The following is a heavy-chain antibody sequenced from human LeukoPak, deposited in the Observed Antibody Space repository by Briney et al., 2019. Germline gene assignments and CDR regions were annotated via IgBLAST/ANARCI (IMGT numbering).Heavy chain of an antibody. CDR1: GPGLGHLSYC. V-gene: IGHV4-39*01. Sequence: SETLSLTCTVSGPGLGHLSYCWGWIRQPPGKGLEWIGSINWSGSTTYNSSLKSRVSLSIDMSKNQVSLRLTSATAADTAVYYCGRLDDRDFGDRGYLDLWGRGTLVTVSS. CDR2: INWSGST. D-gene: IGHD4-17*01. J-gene: IGHJ2*01. CDR3: GRLDDRDFGDRGYLDL.